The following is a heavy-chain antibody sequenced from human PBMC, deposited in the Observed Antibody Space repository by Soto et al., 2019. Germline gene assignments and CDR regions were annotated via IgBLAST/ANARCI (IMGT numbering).Heavy chain of an antibody. CDR2: IWHDGSKK. Sequence: QVELVESGGGVVQPGTSLRLSCAASGFTFNNYAMHWVRRAPGKGLEWVAVIWHDGSKKYYADSVKGRFTISRDNSDYTLYLQMATLRAEDTSVYYCARGSPVVELYYIDVWGKGTTVIVSS. CDR1: GFTFNNYA. CDR3: ARGSPVVELYYIDV. D-gene: IGHD3-10*01. J-gene: IGHJ6*03. V-gene: IGHV3-33*01.